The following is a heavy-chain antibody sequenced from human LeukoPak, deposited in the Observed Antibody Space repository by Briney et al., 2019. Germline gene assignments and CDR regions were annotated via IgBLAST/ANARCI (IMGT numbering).Heavy chain of an antibody. CDR1: GYTFTSYD. J-gene: IGHJ4*02. CDR3: ARGPPNWGYDY. D-gene: IGHD7-27*01. V-gene: IGHV1-8*01. Sequence: ASVKVSCKASGYTFTSYDFNWVRQATGQRPEWMGWMSPNSGDTGYAQKFQDRVTMTRNTSISTAYMELSGLRSDDTAVYYCARGPPNWGYDYWGPGTLVTVSS. CDR2: MSPNSGDT.